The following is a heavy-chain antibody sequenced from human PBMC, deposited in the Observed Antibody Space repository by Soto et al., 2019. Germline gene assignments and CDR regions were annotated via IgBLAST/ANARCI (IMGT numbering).Heavy chain of an antibody. Sequence: SETLSLTCAVYGGSFSGYYWSWIRQPPGKGLEWIGEINHSGSTNYNPSLKSRVTISVDTSKNQFSLKLSSVTAADTAVYYCARGPIAVAVNWFDPWGQGTLVTVSS. V-gene: IGHV4-34*01. D-gene: IGHD6-19*01. CDR2: INHSGST. CDR1: GGSFSGYY. J-gene: IGHJ5*02. CDR3: ARGPIAVAVNWFDP.